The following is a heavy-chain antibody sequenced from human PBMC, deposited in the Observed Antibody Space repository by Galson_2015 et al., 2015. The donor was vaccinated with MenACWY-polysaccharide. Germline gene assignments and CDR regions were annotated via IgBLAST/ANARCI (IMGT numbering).Heavy chain of an antibody. CDR1: GFTFSSYA. D-gene: IGHD3-3*01. J-gene: IGHJ5*02. CDR3: AKDSTDFWSVAGRFDH. CDR2: FRSSGTNT. Sequence: SLRLSCAASGFTFSSYAMNWVRQAPGKGLEWVSAFRSSGTNTYYADSVKAGFTISRDNSKNTRYLQMNSLRAEDTAVYYCAKDSTDFWSVAGRFDHWGQGTLVTVSS. V-gene: IGHV3-23*01.